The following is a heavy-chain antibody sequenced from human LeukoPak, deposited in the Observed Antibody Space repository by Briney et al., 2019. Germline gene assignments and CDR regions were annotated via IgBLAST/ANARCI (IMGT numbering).Heavy chain of an antibody. D-gene: IGHD3-10*01. V-gene: IGHV3-48*03. Sequence: PGGSLRLSCAASGFTFSSYEMNWVRQAPGKGLEWVSYISSSGGTVYYADSVKGRFTISRDNAKNSLYLQMNSLRAEDTAVYYCAREGSYYGSGIWGQGTLVTVSS. J-gene: IGHJ4*02. CDR1: GFTFSSYE. CDR3: AREGSYYGSGI. CDR2: ISSSGGTV.